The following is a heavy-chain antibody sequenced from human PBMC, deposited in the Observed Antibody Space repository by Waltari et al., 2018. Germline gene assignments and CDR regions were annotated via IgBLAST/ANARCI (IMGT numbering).Heavy chain of an antibody. CDR1: GFTFSSYG. V-gene: IGHV3-30*18. Sequence: QVQLVESGGGVVQPGRSLRLSCAASGFTFSSYGMHWVRQAPGKGLEWVAVISYDGSNKYYSDSVKGRFTISRDNSKNTLYLQMNSLRAEDTAVYYCAKEKLLWFGELSMVMDVWGQGTTVIVSS. J-gene: IGHJ6*02. D-gene: IGHD3-10*01. CDR3: AKEKLLWFGELSMVMDV. CDR2: ISYDGSNK.